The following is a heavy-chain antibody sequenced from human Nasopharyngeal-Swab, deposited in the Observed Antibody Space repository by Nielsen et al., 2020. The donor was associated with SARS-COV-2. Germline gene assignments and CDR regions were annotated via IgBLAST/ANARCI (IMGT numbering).Heavy chain of an antibody. CDR2: SRDKANGYTT. J-gene: IGHJ4*02. V-gene: IGHV3-72*01. D-gene: IGHD2-2*01. Sequence: GESLKISCVASGFTLCDHYMDWVRQSPGKGLEWVGRSRDKANGYTTEYAASVKGRFTISRDDSKNSLYMQMNSLQTEDTAVYYCARDYCSSTSCYDYWGQGTLVTVSS. CDR1: GFTLCDHY. CDR3: ARDYCSSTSCYDY.